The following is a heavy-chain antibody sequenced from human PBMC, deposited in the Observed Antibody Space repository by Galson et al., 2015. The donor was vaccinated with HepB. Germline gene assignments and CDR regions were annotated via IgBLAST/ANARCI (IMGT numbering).Heavy chain of an antibody. D-gene: IGHD4-17*01. Sequence: VKVSCKVSGYTFTDYYMHWVQQAPGKGLEWMGLVDPEDGETIYAEKFQGRVTITADTSTDTAYMELSSLRSEDTAVYYCAATTVTTPRLDYWGQGTLVTVSS. CDR1: GYTFTDYY. J-gene: IGHJ4*02. CDR3: AATTVTTPRLDY. CDR2: VDPEDGET. V-gene: IGHV1-69-2*01.